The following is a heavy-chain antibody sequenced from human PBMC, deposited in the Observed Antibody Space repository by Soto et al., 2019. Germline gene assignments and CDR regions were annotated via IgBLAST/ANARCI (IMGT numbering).Heavy chain of an antibody. D-gene: IGHD3-10*01. CDR1: GFTVSISA. Sequence: GGSLILSSSFSGFTVSISAMNWSRHAPGKGLEWVSSISRFSDRTYYADSVKGRFAIFRANAENSVYLQVNSLRAEDTAVYYCARVGAYFGELDYFDYWVQGTPVIVSS. J-gene: IGHJ4*02. V-gene: IGHV3-21*06. CDR3: ARVGAYFGELDYFDY. CDR2: ISRFSDRT.